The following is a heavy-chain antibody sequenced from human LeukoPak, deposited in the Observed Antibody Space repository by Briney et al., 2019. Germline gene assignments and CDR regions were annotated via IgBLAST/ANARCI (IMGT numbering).Heavy chain of an antibody. CDR2: VYHSGST. CDR3: ARGPNYYYHNFAFDI. D-gene: IGHD3-22*01. V-gene: IGHV4-59*01. J-gene: IGHJ3*02. CDR1: GGSTSNFY. Sequence: SETLSLTCAISGGSTSNFYWNWVRLSPGKGLEWVGNVYHSGSTRYDPSLNSRVSISVDTSTDQFSLTLNSVTAADTAVYYCARGPNYYYHNFAFDIWGQGTMVTVSS.